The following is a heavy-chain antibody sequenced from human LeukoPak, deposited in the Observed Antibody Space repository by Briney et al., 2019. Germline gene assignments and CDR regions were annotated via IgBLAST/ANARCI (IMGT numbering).Heavy chain of an antibody. J-gene: IGHJ4*02. V-gene: IGHV3-66*01. CDR1: GFTVSSNY. Sequence: PGGSLRLSCAASGFTVSSNYMSWVRQAPGKGLEWVSVIYSGGSTYYADSVKGRFTISRDNSKNTLYLQMKSLRAEDTAVYYCAKDCSKWSDSSGYFPPDYWGQGTLVTVSS. D-gene: IGHD3-22*01. CDR3: AKDCSKWSDSSGYFPPDY. CDR2: IYSGGST.